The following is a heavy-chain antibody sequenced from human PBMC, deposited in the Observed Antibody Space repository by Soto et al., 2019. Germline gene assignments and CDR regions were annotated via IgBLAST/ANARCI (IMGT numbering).Heavy chain of an antibody. CDR1: GFTFSSYS. V-gene: IGHV3-48*02. CDR3: AKEEVTQTEMGV. J-gene: IGHJ6*02. Sequence: PGGSLRLSCAASGFTFSSYSMKWVRQAPGKGLEWVSHISSSSTGMYYADSVKGRFIVSRDNAKNSLYLQMNNLRDEDTAVYYCAKEEVTQTEMGVWGQGTTVTVSS. CDR2: ISSSSTGM. D-gene: IGHD2-21*02.